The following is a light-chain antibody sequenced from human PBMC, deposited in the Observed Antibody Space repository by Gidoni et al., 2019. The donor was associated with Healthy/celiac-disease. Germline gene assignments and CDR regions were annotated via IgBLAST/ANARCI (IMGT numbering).Light chain of an antibody. CDR2: EVS. CDR3: SSYTSSSRV. CDR1: SSDVGGYNY. Sequence: QSALTQPASVSGSPGQSITISCTGTSSDVGGYNYVSWYQQHPGKAHKLMIYEVSNRPSGVANRFSGSKSGNTASLTISGLQAEDEADYYCSSYTSSSRVFGGGTKLTVL. V-gene: IGLV2-14*01. J-gene: IGLJ2*01.